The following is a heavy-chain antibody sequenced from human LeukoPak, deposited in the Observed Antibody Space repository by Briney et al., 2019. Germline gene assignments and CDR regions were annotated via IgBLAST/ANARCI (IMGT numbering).Heavy chain of an antibody. CDR2: IWYDGSNK. CDR1: GFTFSSYG. Sequence: PGRSLRLSCAASGFTFSSYGMHWVRQAPGKGLEWVAVIWYDGSNKYYADSVKGRFTISRDNSKNTPYLQMNSLRAEDTAVYYCAKDSKESGFDYWGQGTLVTVSS. D-gene: IGHD3-10*01. J-gene: IGHJ4*02. V-gene: IGHV3-33*06. CDR3: AKDSKESGFDY.